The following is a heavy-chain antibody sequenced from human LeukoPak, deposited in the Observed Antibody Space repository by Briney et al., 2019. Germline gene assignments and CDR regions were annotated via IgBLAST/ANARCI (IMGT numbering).Heavy chain of an antibody. J-gene: IGHJ4*02. CDR2: IRYSGSA. V-gene: IGHV4-59*08. Sequence: SETLSLTCTVSGDSISTYYWSWIRQPPGKGLEWIGYIRYSGSANYNPSLRSRVTISIDTSKNQFSLKLSYVTAADTAVYHCARVVYDSRGYYFDYWGQGTLVTVSS. D-gene: IGHD3-22*01. CDR1: GDSISTYY. CDR3: ARVVYDSRGYYFDY.